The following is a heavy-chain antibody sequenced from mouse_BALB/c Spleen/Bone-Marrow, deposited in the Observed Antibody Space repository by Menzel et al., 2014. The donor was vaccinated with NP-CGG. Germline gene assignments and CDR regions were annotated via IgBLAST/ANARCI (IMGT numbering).Heavy chain of an antibody. CDR3: ARDSFLITRALDY. V-gene: IGHV2-6-7*01. D-gene: IGHD2-4*01. Sequence: VKLMESGPGLVAPSQSLSITCTVSGFSLTGYGVSWVRQSPGKGLEWLGMIWGDGSTDYNSALKSRLSISKDNSKSQVFLKMNGLQTDDTARYYCARDSFLITRALDYWGQGTSVTVSS. CDR2: IWGDGST. CDR1: GFSLTGYG. J-gene: IGHJ4*01.